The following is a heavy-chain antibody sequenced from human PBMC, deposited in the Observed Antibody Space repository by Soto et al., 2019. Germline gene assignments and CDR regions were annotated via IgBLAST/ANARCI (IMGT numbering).Heavy chain of an antibody. D-gene: IGHD3-10*01. Sequence: QVQLQQWGAGLLKPSETLSLTCAVYGGSFSGYYWSWIRQPPGKGLEWIGEINHSGSTNYNPSLKSRVTISVDTSKNQFSLKLGSVTAADTAVYYCARERRPYYYGSGRGAFDIWGQGTMVTVSS. CDR2: INHSGST. CDR3: ARERRPYYYGSGRGAFDI. J-gene: IGHJ3*02. CDR1: GGSFSGYY. V-gene: IGHV4-34*01.